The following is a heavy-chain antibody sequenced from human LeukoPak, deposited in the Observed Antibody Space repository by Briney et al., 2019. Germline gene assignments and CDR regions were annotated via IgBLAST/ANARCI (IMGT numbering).Heavy chain of an antibody. V-gene: IGHV3-33*01. CDR2: IWYDGSNK. Sequence: PGGSLRLSCAASGFTFSSYGMHWVRQAPGKGLEWVAVIWYDGSNKYYADSVKGRFTISRDNSKNTLYLQMNSLRAEDTAVYYCATAGADFWSGSDYWGQGTLVTVSS. CDR1: GFTFSSYG. J-gene: IGHJ4*02. D-gene: IGHD3-3*01. CDR3: ATAGADFWSGSDY.